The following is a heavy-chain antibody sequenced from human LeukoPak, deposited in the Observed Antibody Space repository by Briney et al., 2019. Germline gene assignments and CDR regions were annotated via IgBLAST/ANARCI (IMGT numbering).Heavy chain of an antibody. D-gene: IGHD3-10*01. J-gene: IGHJ4*02. CDR2: IRYDGSNK. Sequence: GGSLRLSCAASGFTFSSYGMHWVRQAPGKGLEWVAFIRYDGSNKYYADPVKGRFTISRDNSKNTLYLQMNSLRAEDTAVYYCAKDRNYYGSGFPGYFDYWGQGTLVTVSS. CDR1: GFTFSSYG. CDR3: AKDRNYYGSGFPGYFDY. V-gene: IGHV3-30*02.